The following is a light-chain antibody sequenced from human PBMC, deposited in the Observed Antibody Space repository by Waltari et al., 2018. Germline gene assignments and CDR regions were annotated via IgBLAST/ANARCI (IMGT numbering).Light chain of an antibody. CDR1: SSNIGNNA. CDR2: YDD. Sequence: QSVLTQPPSVSEAPRQRVTISCSGSSSNIGNNAVSWYQQLPGKAPKLLIYYDDLLPSGVSDRFSGSKSGTSASLAISGLQSEDEADYYCAAWDDSVNGRVFGGGTKLTVL. J-gene: IGLJ3*02. V-gene: IGLV1-36*01. CDR3: AAWDDSVNGRV.